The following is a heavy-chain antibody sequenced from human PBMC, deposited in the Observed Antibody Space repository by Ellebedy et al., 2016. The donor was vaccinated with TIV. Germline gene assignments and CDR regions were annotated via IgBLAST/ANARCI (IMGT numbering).Heavy chain of an antibody. CDR2: IKSDGSGT. Sequence: GGSLRLSXVASGFIFGRYWMHWVRQAPGNKLVWVSRIKSDGSGTTYADSVKGRFTTSRDNARNTLYLQMNSLRGEDTAVYFCARDRGDYSISGPWGQGTLVTVSS. CDR1: GFIFGRYW. V-gene: IGHV3-74*01. J-gene: IGHJ5*02. CDR3: ARDRGDYSISGP. D-gene: IGHD4-11*01.